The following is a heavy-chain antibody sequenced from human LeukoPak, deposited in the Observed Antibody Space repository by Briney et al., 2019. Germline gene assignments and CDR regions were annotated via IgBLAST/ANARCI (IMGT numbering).Heavy chain of an antibody. CDR1: GCTFSNYD. CDR2: ISGSGGST. V-gene: IGHV3-23*01. CDR3: AKAIGYSYGSYYYMDV. Sequence: GGSLRLSCAASGCTFSNYDMSWVRQAPGKGLEWVSTISGSGGSTYYADSVKGRFTISRDNSRDTLYLQMNSLRAADTAVYSCAKAIGYSYGSYYYMDVWGKGTTVTVSS. D-gene: IGHD5-18*01. J-gene: IGHJ6*03.